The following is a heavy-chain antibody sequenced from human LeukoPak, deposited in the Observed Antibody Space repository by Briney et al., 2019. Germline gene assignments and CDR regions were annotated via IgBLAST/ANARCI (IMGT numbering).Heavy chain of an antibody. J-gene: IGHJ4*02. CDR1: GFTFSSYA. CDR3: ARAAIITMVRGVRGWFDY. D-gene: IGHD3-10*01. V-gene: IGHV3-30*04. CDR2: ISYDGSNK. Sequence: GGSLRLSCAASGFTFSSYAMHWVRQAPGKGLEWVAVISYDGSNKYYADSVKGRFTISRDNSKNTLYLQMNSLRAEDTAVYYCARAAIITMVRGVRGWFDYWGQGTLVTASS.